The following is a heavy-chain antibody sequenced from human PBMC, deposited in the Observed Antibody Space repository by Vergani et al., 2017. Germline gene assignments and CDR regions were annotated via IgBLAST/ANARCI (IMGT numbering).Heavy chain of an antibody. D-gene: IGHD6-6*01. J-gene: IGHJ5*02. CDR1: GGTFSSYA. CDR3: ARDRMCIIAARPSWFDP. CDR2: IIPIFGTA. V-gene: IGHV1-69*01. Sequence: QVQLVQSGAEVKKPGSSVKVSCKASGGTFSSYAISWVRQAPGQGLEWMGGIIPIFGTANYAQKFQGRVTITADESTSTAYMELSSLRSEDTAVYYCARDRMCIIAARPSWFDPWGQGTLVTVSS.